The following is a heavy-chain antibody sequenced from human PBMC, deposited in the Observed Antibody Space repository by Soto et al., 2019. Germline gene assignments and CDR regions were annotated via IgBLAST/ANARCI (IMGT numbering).Heavy chain of an antibody. D-gene: IGHD3-16*01. CDR2: ISYDGSNK. CDR3: ARIEPTYDYVWGSYRPVDY. J-gene: IGHJ4*02. V-gene: IGHV3-30-3*01. CDR1: GFTFSSYA. Sequence: PGGSLRLSCAASGFTFSSYAMHWVRQAPGKGLEWVAVISYDGSNKYYADSVKGRFTISRDNSKNTLYLQMNSLRAEDTAVYYCARIEPTYDYVWGSYRPVDYWGQGTLVTVSS.